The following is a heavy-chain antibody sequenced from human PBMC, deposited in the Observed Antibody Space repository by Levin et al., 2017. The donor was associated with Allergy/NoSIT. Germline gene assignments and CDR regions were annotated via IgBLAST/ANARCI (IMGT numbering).Heavy chain of an antibody. V-gene: IGHV3-11*01. CDR1: GFTFSDYY. Sequence: SGGSLRLSCAASGFTFSDYYMSWIRQAPGKGLEWVSYISSSGSTIYYADSVKGRFTISRDNAKNSLYLQMNSLRAEDTAVYYCARVTIQLWAYDAFDIWGQGTMVTVSS. CDR2: ISSSGSTI. CDR3: ARVTIQLWAYDAFDI. J-gene: IGHJ3*02. D-gene: IGHD5-18*01.